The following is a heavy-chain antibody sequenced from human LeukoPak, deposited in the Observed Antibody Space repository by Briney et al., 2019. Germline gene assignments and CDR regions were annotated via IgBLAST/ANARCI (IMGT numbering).Heavy chain of an antibody. CDR1: GFTVSSYG. D-gene: IGHD5-12*01. CDR2: ISYDGSNK. V-gene: IGHV3-30*18. J-gene: IGHJ4*02. CDR3: AKDLHSDYVGFDY. Sequence: GGSLRLSCAASGFTVSSYGMHWVRQAPGKGLEWVAVISYDGSNKYYADSVKGRFTISRDNSKNTLYLQMNSLRAEDTAVYYCAKDLHSDYVGFDYWGQGTLVTVSS.